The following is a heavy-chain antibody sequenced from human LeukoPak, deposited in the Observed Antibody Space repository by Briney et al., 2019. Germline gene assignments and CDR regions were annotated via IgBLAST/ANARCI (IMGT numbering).Heavy chain of an antibody. CDR1: GGSITSGSFY. D-gene: IGHD4-23*01. Sequence: SSETLSLTCTVSGGSITSGSFYWSWIRQSAEKGLEWIGRVYTGGRTSYNPSLNSRVTMSLDPSKSQFSLELTSVTAADTAVYYCARGLFTVVSPRGFIFDHWGQGALVIVAS. CDR2: VYTGGRT. V-gene: IGHV4-61*02. J-gene: IGHJ4*02. CDR3: ARGLFTVVSPRGFIFDH.